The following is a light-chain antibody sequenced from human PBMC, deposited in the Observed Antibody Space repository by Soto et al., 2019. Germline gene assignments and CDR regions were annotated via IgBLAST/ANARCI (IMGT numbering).Light chain of an antibody. CDR1: EDISTW. J-gene: IGKJ5*01. CDR3: QHADSCPRIT. V-gene: IGKV1-12*01. CDR2: AAS. Sequence: IQMTQSPSSVSASAGDRVTITCRSSEDISTWLAWYQQKPGKAPKLLIYAASRLQSGVPSRFSGSGSGTDFTLTISSLQPEDFATYYCQHADSCPRITFGQGTRLE.